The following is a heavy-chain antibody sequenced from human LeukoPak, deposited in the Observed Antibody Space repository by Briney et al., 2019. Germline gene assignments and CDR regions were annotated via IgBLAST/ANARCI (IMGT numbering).Heavy chain of an antibody. CDR3: AKEGPYYYGSGSSVSFDP. J-gene: IGHJ5*02. CDR2: ISGSGGST. V-gene: IGHV3-23*01. CDR1: GGSFSGYY. D-gene: IGHD3-10*01. Sequence: ETLSLTCAVYGGSFSGYYWSWIRQPPGKGLEWVSAISGSGGSTYYADSVKGRFTISRDNSKNTLYLQMNSLRAEDTAVYYCAKEGPYYYGSGSSVSFDPWGQGTLVTVSS.